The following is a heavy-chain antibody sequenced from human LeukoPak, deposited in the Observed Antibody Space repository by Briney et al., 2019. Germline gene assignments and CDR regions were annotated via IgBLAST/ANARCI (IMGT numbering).Heavy chain of an antibody. D-gene: IGHD5-18*01. CDR1: GFTFSSHW. CDR2: IKSDGSTT. Sequence: GGSLRLSCAASGFTFSSHWMHWVRQPPGKGLVWVSRIKSDGSTTNYADSVKGRFTISRDNAKNSLHLQMDSLRAEDTAIYYCARADTRDDAFDIWGQGTTVIVSS. CDR3: ARADTRDDAFDI. V-gene: IGHV3-74*01. J-gene: IGHJ3*02.